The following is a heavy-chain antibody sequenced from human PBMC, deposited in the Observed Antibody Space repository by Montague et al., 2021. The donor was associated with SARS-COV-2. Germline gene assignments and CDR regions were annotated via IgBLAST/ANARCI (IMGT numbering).Heavy chain of an antibody. J-gene: IGHJ4*02. D-gene: IGHD3-9*01. CDR3: VRHPHYDGLNGPPDF. CDR2: VLYNKGT. V-gene: IGHV4-59*08. Sequence: SETLSLTCTVSGVSVTDYYWSWIRQPPGKGLEWVGDVLYNKGTNFNPSLKSRVAISVDTSKNQFSLRLTSVTAADTAFYYFVRHPHYDGLNGPPDFWDQGASVTVSS. CDR1: GVSVTDYY.